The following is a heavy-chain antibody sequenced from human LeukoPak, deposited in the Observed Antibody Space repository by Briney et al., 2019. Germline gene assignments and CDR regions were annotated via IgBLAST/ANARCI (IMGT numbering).Heavy chain of an antibody. Sequence: ASVKVSCKASGYTFTSYCMHWVRQAPGQGLEWMGIINPSGGSTSYAQKFQGRVTMTRDMSTSTVYMELSSLRSEDTAVYYCARVIRESGYYANYYYYYYMDVWGKGTTVTVSS. J-gene: IGHJ6*03. CDR2: INPSGGST. CDR1: GYTFTSYC. V-gene: IGHV1-46*01. CDR3: ARVIRESGYYANYYYYYYMDV. D-gene: IGHD3-22*01.